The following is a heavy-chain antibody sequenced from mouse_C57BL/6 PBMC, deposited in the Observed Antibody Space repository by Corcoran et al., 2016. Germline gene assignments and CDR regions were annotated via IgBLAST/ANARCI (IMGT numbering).Heavy chain of an antibody. CDR1: GYTFTDYY. CDR3: ARSSSSYGYFDV. CDR2: IYPGSGNT. J-gene: IGHJ1*03. D-gene: IGHD1-1*01. V-gene: IGHV1-76*01. Sequence: QVQLKQSGAELVRPGASVKLSCKASGYTFTDYYINWVKQRPGQGLEWIARIYPGSGNTYYNEKFKGKATLTAEKSSSTAYMQLSSLTSEDSAVYFCARSSSSYGYFDVWGTGTTVTVSS.